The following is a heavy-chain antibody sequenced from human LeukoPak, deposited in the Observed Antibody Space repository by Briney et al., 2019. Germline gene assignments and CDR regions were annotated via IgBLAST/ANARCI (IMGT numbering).Heavy chain of an antibody. CDR3: ARVSVRSSGRSAFDI. J-gene: IGHJ3*02. V-gene: IGHV4-59*12. D-gene: IGHD3-22*01. Sequence: SETLSLTCTVSGGSISSYYWSWIRQPPGKGLEWIGYIYYSGSTNYNPSLKSRVTISVDTSKNQFSLKLSSVTAADTAVYYCARVSVRSSGRSAFDIWGQGTMVTVSS. CDR2: IYYSGST. CDR1: GGSISSYY.